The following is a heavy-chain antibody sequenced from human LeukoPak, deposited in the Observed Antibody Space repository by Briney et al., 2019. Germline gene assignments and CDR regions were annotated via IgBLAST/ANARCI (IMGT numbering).Heavy chain of an antibody. V-gene: IGHV3-23*01. CDR1: GFTFSNYA. Sequence: GGSLRLSCAASGFTFSNYAMSWVRQAPGKGLEWVSTISGGGGSTYYADSVKGRFSFSRDNSKNTLYLQMNSLRAEDTALYYCAKDLGYCTTTSCYGVDYWGQGTLVTVSS. CDR3: AKDLGYCTTTSCYGVDY. J-gene: IGHJ4*02. D-gene: IGHD2-2*03. CDR2: ISGGGGST.